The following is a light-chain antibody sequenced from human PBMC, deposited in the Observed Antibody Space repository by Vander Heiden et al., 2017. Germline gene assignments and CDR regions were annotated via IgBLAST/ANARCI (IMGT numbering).Light chain of an antibody. J-gene: IGLJ1*01. Sequence: QSVLTQPPSASGTPGQRVTISCSGSSSNIGSNTVNWYQQLPATAPKLLIYSNNQRPSGVPDRFSGSKSGTSASLAISGLQAEDEADYYCAAWDDSRNGYVFGTGTKVTVL. V-gene: IGLV1-44*01. CDR3: AAWDDSRNGYV. CDR1: SSNIGSNT. CDR2: SNN.